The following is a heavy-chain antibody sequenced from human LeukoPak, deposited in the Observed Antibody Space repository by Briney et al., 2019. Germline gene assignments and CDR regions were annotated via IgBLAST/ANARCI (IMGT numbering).Heavy chain of an antibody. Sequence: GGSLRLSCAASGFTFSNYWMSWVRQAPGKGLEWVANIRQDEREKYYVDSVKGRFTISRDSAKTSLYLQINNLRAEDTALYYCAKAHDYGDYAGFEYWGQGTLVSVSS. V-gene: IGHV3-7*03. CDR3: AKAHDYGDYAGFEY. CDR1: GFTFSNYW. J-gene: IGHJ4*02. D-gene: IGHD4-17*01. CDR2: IRQDEREK.